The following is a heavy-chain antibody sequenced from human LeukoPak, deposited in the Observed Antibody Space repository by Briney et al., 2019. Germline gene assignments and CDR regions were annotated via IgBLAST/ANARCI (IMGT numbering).Heavy chain of an antibody. CDR2: ISSSSSYI. J-gene: IGHJ4*02. CDR1: GFSFLTYG. CDR3: ARDKGSSWYVD. V-gene: IGHV3-21*01. Sequence: GGPLRLSCEASGFSFLTYGMNWVRQAPGKGLEWVSSISSSSSYIYYADSVKGRYPISRDIAKNSLYLQMHTQRAEDTDVYYCARDKGSSWYVDWGQGSLVTV. D-gene: IGHD6-13*01.